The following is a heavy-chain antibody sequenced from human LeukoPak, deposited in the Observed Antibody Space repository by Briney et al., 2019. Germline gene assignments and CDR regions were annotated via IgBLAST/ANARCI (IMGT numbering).Heavy chain of an antibody. Sequence: ASVKVSCKASGYTFTSYDINWVRQATGQGLEWMGWMNPNSGNTGYAQKFQGRVTMTRNTSISTAYMELSSLRSEDTAVYYCARSPMRRDILTSPAFDIWGQGTMVTVSS. CDR3: ARSPMRRDILTSPAFDI. D-gene: IGHD3-9*01. J-gene: IGHJ3*02. CDR2: MNPNSGNT. CDR1: GYTFTSYD. V-gene: IGHV1-8*01.